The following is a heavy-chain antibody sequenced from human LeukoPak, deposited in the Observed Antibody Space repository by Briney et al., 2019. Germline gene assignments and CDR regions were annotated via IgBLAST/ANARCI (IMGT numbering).Heavy chain of an antibody. CDR1: GGSISSYY. V-gene: IGHV4-59*01. D-gene: IGHD6-19*01. J-gene: IGHJ4*02. CDR3: ARGLGGSGGCFGY. CDR2: IYYSGST. Sequence: SSETLSLTFTVSGGSISSYYWSWIRQPPGKGLEWIGYIYYSGSTNYNPSLKSRVTISVDTSQNQLSLKLSSVTAADTAVYYCARGLGGSGGCFGYWGQGTLVTVSS.